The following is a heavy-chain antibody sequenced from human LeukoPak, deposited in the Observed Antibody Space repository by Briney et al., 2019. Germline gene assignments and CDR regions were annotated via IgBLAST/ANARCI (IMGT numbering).Heavy chain of an antibody. CDR1: GFTFSNYW. J-gene: IGHJ4*02. CDR2: IKQDGSEK. CDR3: ARDTNYDFWSGYYTGDY. Sequence: PGGSLRLSCAASGFTFSNYWMAWVRQAPGKGLESVANIKQDGSEKYYVDSVKGRFTISRDNAKNSVYLQMNSLRVEETAVYYCARDTNYDFWSGYYTGDYWGQGTLVTVSS. D-gene: IGHD3-3*01. V-gene: IGHV3-7*01.